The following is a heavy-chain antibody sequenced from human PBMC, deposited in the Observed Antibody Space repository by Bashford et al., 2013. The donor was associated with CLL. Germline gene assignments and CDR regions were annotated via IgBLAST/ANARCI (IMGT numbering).Heavy chain of an antibody. CDR3: ARDSVAARPGWFDP. CDR1: GYTFTTYA. V-gene: IGHV1-18*01. J-gene: IGHJ5*02. CDR2: ISAYNGDT. Sequence: ASVKVSCKASGYTFTTYAISWVRQAPGQGLQWMGWISAYNGDTNYAQNLQGRVTMTTDTSTTTAYMELRSLRSDDTAVYYCARDSVAARPGWFDPWGQGTLVTVSS. D-gene: IGHD6-6*01.